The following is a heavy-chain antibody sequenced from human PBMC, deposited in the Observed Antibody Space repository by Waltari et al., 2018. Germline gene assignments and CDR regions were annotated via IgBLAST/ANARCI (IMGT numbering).Heavy chain of an antibody. CDR2: INAHDGNP. V-gene: IGHV1-18*01. D-gene: IGHD6-19*01. CDR3: ATAVGGNMEFDS. Sequence: QVHLVQSGAEVKTPGASVKVSCKASAYTFSTYGLTWVRQAPGQGLEWLGWINAHDGNPNYAPSLPDRVTLTTDTSTYTAYMELNSLRPDDTAVYYCATAVGGNMEFDSWGHGSLVTVSS. CDR1: AYTFSTYG. J-gene: IGHJ4*01.